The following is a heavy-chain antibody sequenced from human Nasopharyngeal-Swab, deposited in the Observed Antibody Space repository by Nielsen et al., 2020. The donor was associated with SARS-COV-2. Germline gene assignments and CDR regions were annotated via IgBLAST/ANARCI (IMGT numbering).Heavy chain of an antibody. D-gene: IGHD3-10*01. Sequence: SETLSLTCAVYGGSFSSYYWSWIRQPPGKGLEWIGEINHSGSTNYNPSLKSRVTISVDTSKNQFSLKLSSVTAADTAVYYCARAGALWFGELLYSYYFDYWGQGTLVTASS. V-gene: IGHV4-34*01. J-gene: IGHJ4*02. CDR1: GGSFSSYY. CDR2: INHSGST. CDR3: ARAGALWFGELLYSYYFDY.